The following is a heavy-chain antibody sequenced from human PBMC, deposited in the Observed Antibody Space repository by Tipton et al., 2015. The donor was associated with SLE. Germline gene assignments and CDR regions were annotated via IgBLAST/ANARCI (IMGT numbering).Heavy chain of an antibody. CDR3: AREVYGRFPI. Sequence: TLSLTCTVSGGSISSGYYYWGWVRQPPGKGLEWIGYIHSSGTTNYSPSLNSRVTMSVDTSKNQFSLRLTSVTAADSAVYYCAREVYGRFPIWGQGALVTVSS. D-gene: IGHD3-10*01. CDR2: IHSSGTT. J-gene: IGHJ4*02. CDR1: GGSISSGYYY. V-gene: IGHV4-61*01.